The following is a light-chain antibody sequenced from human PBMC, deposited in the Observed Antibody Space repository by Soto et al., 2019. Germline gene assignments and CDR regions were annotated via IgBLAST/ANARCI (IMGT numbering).Light chain of an antibody. Sequence: DIQMTQSPSTLSASVGDRVTITCRASQSISGWLAWYQQKPGKAPKLLIYDASSLESGVPSRFSGSGSGTEFTLTFSSLQPDYFAIYYCQRYNSYSPFGKGTKGDIK. CDR3: QRYNSYSP. CDR2: DAS. J-gene: IGKJ1*01. CDR1: QSISGW. V-gene: IGKV1-5*01.